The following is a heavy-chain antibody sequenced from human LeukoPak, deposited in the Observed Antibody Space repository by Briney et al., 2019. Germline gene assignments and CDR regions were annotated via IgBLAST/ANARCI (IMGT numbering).Heavy chain of an antibody. CDR3: ARDHRHLSTTVVSDFDY. V-gene: IGHV3-21*01. J-gene: IGHJ4*02. Sequence: GGSLRLSCAASGFTFSSYSMNWVRQAPGKGLEWVSSISSSSSYIYYADSVKGRFTISRDNAKNSLYLQMNSLRAEDTAVYYCARDHRHLSTTVVSDFDYWGQGTLVTVSS. D-gene: IGHD4-23*01. CDR1: GFTFSSYS. CDR2: ISSSSSYI.